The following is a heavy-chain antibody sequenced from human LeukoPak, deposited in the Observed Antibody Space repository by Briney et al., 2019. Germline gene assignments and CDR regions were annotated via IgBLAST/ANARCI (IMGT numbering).Heavy chain of an antibody. CDR2: ISSSGSII. V-gene: IGHV3-48*03. CDR3: ARDPRGYSYGYFDY. J-gene: IGHJ4*02. CDR1: GFTFSSYE. Sequence: GGSLRLSCAASGFTFSSYEMNWVRQAPGKGLEWVSYISSSGSIIDYADSVKGRFTISRDNAKNSLYLQMNSLRAEDTAVYYCARDPRGYSYGYFDYWGQGTLVTVSS. D-gene: IGHD5-18*01.